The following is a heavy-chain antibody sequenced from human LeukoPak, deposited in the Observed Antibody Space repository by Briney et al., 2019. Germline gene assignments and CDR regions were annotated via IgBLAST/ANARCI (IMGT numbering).Heavy chain of an antibody. V-gene: IGHV4-59*08. CDR1: GFTFSSYW. CDR3: ARGMADSSGYYRGYYFDY. CDR2: IYYSGST. J-gene: IGHJ4*02. Sequence: GSLRLSCAASGFTFSSYWMSWVRQAPGKGLEWIGYIYYSGSTYYNPSLKSRVTISVDTSKNQFSLKLSSVTAADTAVYYCARGMADSSGYYRGYYFDYWGQGTLVTVSS. D-gene: IGHD3-22*01.